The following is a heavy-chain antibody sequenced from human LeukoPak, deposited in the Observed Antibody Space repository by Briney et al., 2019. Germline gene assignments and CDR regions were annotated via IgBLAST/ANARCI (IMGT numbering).Heavy chain of an antibody. CDR3: ARGNPGRGYPYYYGMDV. Sequence: SETLSLTCAVYGVSFSGYYWSWIRQPPGKGLEWIGEINHSGGTNYNPSLKSRVTISVDTSKNQFSLKLSSVTAADTVVYYCARGNPGRGYPYYYGMDVWGHGTTVTVSS. J-gene: IGHJ6*01. CDR2: INHSGGT. CDR1: GVSFSGYY. D-gene: IGHD5-18*01. V-gene: IGHV4-34*01.